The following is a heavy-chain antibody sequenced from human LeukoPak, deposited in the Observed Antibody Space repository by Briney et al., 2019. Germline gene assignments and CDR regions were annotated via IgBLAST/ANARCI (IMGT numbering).Heavy chain of an antibody. CDR3: ARDQAVAGPYYYYYYMDV. CDR2: IYYSGST. V-gene: IGHV4-39*07. J-gene: IGHJ6*03. Sequence: SETLSLTCTVSGGSISRSRDYWGWIRQPPGKGLEWIGSIYYSGSTYYNPSLKSRVTISVDKSKNQFSLKLSSVTAADTAVYYCARDQAVAGPYYYYYYMDVWGKGTTVTVSS. D-gene: IGHD6-19*01. CDR1: GGSISRSRDY.